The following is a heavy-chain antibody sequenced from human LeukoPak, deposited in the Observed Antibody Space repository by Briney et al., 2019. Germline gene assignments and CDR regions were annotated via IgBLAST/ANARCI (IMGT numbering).Heavy chain of an antibody. J-gene: IGHJ4*02. CDR1: GFTFSGSS. D-gene: IGHD6-19*01. CDR3: AKRHASGWYSLDY. CDR2: ISGSGANT. V-gene: IGHV3-23*01. Sequence: GGSLRLSCAASGFTFSGSSMTWVRQAPGKGLEWVSAISGSGANTYYADSVKGRFTISRDNSKKTLYLQMSSPRAEDTAVYYCAKRHASGWYSLDYWGQGTLVTVSS.